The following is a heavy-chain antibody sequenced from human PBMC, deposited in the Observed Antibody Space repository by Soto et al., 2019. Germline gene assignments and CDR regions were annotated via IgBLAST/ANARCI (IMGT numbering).Heavy chain of an antibody. Sequence: GGSLRLSCAASGFTFGSYAMHWVRQAPGKGLEYVSAISSNGGSTYYADSVKGRFTISRDNSKNTLYLQMGSLRAEDMAVYYCARSYDFWSGSGMDVWGQGTTVTVSS. D-gene: IGHD3-3*01. CDR1: GFTFGSYA. J-gene: IGHJ6*02. V-gene: IGHV3-64*02. CDR3: ARSYDFWSGSGMDV. CDR2: ISSNGGST.